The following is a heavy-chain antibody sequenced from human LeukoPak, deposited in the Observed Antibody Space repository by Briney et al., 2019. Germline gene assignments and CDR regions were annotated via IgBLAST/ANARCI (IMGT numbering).Heavy chain of an antibody. D-gene: IGHD1-26*01. CDR1: GYTFIGYY. CDR3: ARGHTKGGATGGGDLHN. J-gene: IGHJ4*02. Sequence: ASVKVSCKASGYTFIGYYKHWVRQAPGQGLEWMGWINPNSGGTNYAQNFQGRVTMTRDTSISAAYMELSRLRSDDTAVYYCARGHTKGGATGGGDLHNWGQGTLVTVSS. CDR2: INPNSGGT. V-gene: IGHV1-2*02.